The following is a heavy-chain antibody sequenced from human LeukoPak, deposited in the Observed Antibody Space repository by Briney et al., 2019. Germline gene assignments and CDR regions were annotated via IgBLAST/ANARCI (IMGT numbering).Heavy chain of an antibody. CDR1: GGSFSSYY. V-gene: IGHV4-59*01. CDR3: ARSVRGTYNWFDP. J-gene: IGHJ5*02. D-gene: IGHD1-1*01. CDR2: IYYSGST. Sequence: SETLSLTCAVYGGSFSSYYWSWIRQPPGKGLEWIGYIYYSGSTNYNPSLKSRVTISVDTSKNQFSLKLSSVTAADTAVYYRARSVRGTYNWFDPWGQGTLVTVSS.